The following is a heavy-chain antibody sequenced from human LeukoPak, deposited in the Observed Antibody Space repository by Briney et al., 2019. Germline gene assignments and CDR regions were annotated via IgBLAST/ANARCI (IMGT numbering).Heavy chain of an antibody. V-gene: IGHV3-33*01. CDR3: ARDLYGDSNY. J-gene: IGHJ4*02. D-gene: IGHD4-17*01. CDR1: GFTFSSYG. CDR2: IWYDGSNK. Sequence: GRSLRLSCAASGFTFSSYGMHWVPQAPDKGLEWVAVIWYDGSNKYYADSVKGRFTISRDNSKNTLYLQMNSLRAEDTAVYYCARDLYGDSNYWGQGTLVTVSS.